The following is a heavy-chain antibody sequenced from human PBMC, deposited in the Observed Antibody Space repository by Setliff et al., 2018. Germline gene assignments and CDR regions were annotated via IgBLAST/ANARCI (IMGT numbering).Heavy chain of an antibody. V-gene: IGHV4-4*02. CDR3: TVYNTGSSKDHY. J-gene: IGHJ4*02. CDR1: GGSISSSNW. D-gene: IGHD2-8*02. Sequence: SETLSLTCAVSGGSISSSNWWSWVRQPPGKGLEWIGEIYHSGSTNYNPSLKSRVTISVDKSKNQFSLKLSSVTAADTALYYCTVYNTGSSKDHYWGQGTPVTVSS. CDR2: IYHSGST.